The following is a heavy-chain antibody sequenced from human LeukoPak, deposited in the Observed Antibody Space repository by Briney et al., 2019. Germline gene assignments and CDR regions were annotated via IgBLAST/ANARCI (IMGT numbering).Heavy chain of an antibody. CDR3: ARDPLRYFDWPTSWFDP. J-gene: IGHJ5*02. CDR1: GYTFTGYY. CDR2: INPNSGGT. D-gene: IGHD3-9*01. Sequence: ASVKVSCKASGYTFTGYYMHWVRQAPGQGLEWMGCINPNSGGTNYAQKFQGRVTMTRDTSISTAYMELSRLRSDDTAVYYCARDPLRYFDWPTSWFDPWGQGTLVTVSS. V-gene: IGHV1-2*02.